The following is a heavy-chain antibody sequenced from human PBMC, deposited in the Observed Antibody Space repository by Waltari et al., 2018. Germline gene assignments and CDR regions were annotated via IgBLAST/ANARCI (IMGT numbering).Heavy chain of an antibody. CDR2: ISHTGSNK. J-gene: IGHJ6*02. Sequence: QVQMGESGGGVVQPGRSRRLYCEASGFTFSSHGIHWGRQAPGKGLEWVAVISHTGSNKYYIDSVKGRFTVSRDNSQNTLYLQMSGLRADDTALYYCAKDQEADRYSPYGMDVWGQGTTVTVSS. V-gene: IGHV3-30*18. CDR3: AKDQEADRYSPYGMDV. D-gene: IGHD5-12*01. CDR1: GFTFSSHG.